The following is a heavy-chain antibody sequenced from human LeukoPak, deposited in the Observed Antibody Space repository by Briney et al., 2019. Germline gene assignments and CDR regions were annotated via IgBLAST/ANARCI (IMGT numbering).Heavy chain of an antibody. J-gene: IGHJ4*02. CDR2: ITHTGNT. CDR3: ARQRSSGWSSSTDS. D-gene: IGHD6-19*01. Sequence: SETLSLTCAVYGGSFTAYYWSWIRQPPGKGLEWIGEITHTGNTNYNPSLKSRVTISLDTSRNQFSLKVTSVTAADTAVYYCARQRSSGWSSSTDSWGQGTLVTVSS. CDR1: GGSFTAYY. V-gene: IGHV4-34*01.